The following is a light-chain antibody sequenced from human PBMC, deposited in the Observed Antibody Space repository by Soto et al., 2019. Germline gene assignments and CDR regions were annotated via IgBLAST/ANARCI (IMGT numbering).Light chain of an antibody. CDR1: SSDVGGYDH. V-gene: IGLV2-14*03. CDR2: DVN. Sequence: QSALTPPASVSGSPGQSITISCTGTSSDVGGYDHVAWYQQHPGKPPTLIIYDVNHRPSGISNRFSGSKSGNTASLTISGLQAEDEADYYCNSYTSSTIYVFGPGTKGTV. CDR3: NSYTSSTIYV. J-gene: IGLJ1*01.